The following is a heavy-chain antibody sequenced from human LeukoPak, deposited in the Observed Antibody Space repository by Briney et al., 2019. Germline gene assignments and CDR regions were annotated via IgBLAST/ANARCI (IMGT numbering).Heavy chain of an antibody. D-gene: IGHD3-22*01. CDR1: EYIFTGYY. CDR3: ASTTYYYDSSGYLSFYFDY. V-gene: IGHV1-69*13. CDR2: IIPIFGTA. J-gene: IGHJ4*02. Sequence: GASVTVSCKASEYIFTGYYMHWVRQAPGQGLEWMGGIIPIFGTANYAQKFQGRVTITADESTSTAYMELSSLRSEDTAVYYCASTTYYYDSSGYLSFYFDYWGQGTLVTVSS.